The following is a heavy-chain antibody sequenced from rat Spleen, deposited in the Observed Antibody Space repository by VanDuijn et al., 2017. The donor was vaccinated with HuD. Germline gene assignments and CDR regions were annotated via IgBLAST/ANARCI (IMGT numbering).Heavy chain of an antibody. J-gene: IGHJ4*01. CDR3: TRDGYGGYRDRYFVMDA. Sequence: QVQLKESGPGLVQPSETLSLTCTVSGFSLTSYNVHWVRQPTGKGLEWMGVIWTGGSTDYNSALKSRLSISRDTSKSQVFLKMNSLQTEDTAIYFCTRDGYGGYRDRYFVMDAWGQGASVTVSS. CDR2: IWTGGST. V-gene: IGHV2-30*01. CDR1: GFSLTSYN. D-gene: IGHD1-11*01.